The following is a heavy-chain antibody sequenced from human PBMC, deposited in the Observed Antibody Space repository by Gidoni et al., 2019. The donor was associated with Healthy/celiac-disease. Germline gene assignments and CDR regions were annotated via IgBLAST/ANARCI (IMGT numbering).Heavy chain of an antibody. CDR3: ARVGYCSSTSCPDAFDI. Sequence: QVQLQESGPGLVKPSQTRSLTCTVSGASISRGGYYWSWIRQPPGKGLDWLGYIYYSGSTYYNPSLKSRVTKSVDTSKNQFSLKLSSVTAADTAVYYCARVGYCSSTSCPDAFDIWGQGTMVTVSS. V-gene: IGHV4-31*03. D-gene: IGHD2-2*01. CDR1: GASISRGGYY. J-gene: IGHJ3*02. CDR2: IYYSGST.